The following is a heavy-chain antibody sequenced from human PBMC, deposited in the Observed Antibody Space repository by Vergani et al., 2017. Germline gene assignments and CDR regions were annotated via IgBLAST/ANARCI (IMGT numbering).Heavy chain of an antibody. CDR1: GGSLSSSSYY. D-gene: IGHD2-21*01. Sequence: QLQLQESGPGLVKPSETLSLTCTVSGGSLSSSSYYWGWIRQPPGKGVEWIGSIYYSGTTYYNPSLRSRVTISVDTSNNQFSLKLSPVTAADTAVYYCASGIGGADDAFDIWGQGTMVTVSS. J-gene: IGHJ3*02. CDR2: IYYSGTT. CDR3: ASGIGGADDAFDI. V-gene: IGHV4-39*01.